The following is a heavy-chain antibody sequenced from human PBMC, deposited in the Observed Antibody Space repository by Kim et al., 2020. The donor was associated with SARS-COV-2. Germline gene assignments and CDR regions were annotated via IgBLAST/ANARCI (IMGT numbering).Heavy chain of an antibody. CDR3: ARGREGYTSIWYLDY. Sequence: PPLKRRVTLSVDTSKNQFTLKLSSVTAADTAVYFCARGREGYTSIWYLDYWGQGTLVTVSS. J-gene: IGHJ4*02. D-gene: IGHD6-13*01. V-gene: IGHV4-59*09.